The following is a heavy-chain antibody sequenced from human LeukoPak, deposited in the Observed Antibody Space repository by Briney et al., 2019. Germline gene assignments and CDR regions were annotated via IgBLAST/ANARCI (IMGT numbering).Heavy chain of an antibody. CDR1: GFTVSSNY. CDR2: IYSGGST. V-gene: IGHV3-66*01. Sequence: PGGSLRLSCAASGFTVSSNYMSWVRQAPGKGLEWVSVIYSGGSTYYADSVKGRFTISRDNSKNTLYLQMNSLRAEDTAVYYCARDGLDDVAVAGTRYWGQGTLVTVSS. CDR3: ARDGLDDVAVAGTRY. J-gene: IGHJ4*02. D-gene: IGHD6-19*01.